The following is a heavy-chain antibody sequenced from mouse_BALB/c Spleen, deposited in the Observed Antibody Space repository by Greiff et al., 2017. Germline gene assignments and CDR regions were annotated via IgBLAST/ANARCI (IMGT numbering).Heavy chain of an antibody. CDR2: IDPANGNT. D-gene: IGHD2-3*01. CDR1: GFNIKDTY. CDR3: ASWLLRRGAY. J-gene: IGHJ3*01. V-gene: IGHV14-3*02. Sequence: EVQLQESGAELVKPGASVKLSCTASGFNIKDTYMHWVKQRPEQGLEWIGRIDPANGNTKYDPKFQGKATITADTSSNTAYLQLSSLTSEDTAVYYCASWLLRRGAYWGQGTLVTVSA.